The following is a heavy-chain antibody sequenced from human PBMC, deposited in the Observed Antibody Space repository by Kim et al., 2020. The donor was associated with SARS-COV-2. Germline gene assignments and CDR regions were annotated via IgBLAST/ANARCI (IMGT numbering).Heavy chain of an antibody. CDR3: ASSPAYCGGDCYLYNWFDP. J-gene: IGHJ5*02. Sequence: SVKVSCKASGGTFSSYAISWVRQAPGQGLEWMGGIIPIFGTANYAQKFQGRVTITADESTSTAYMELSSLRSEDTAVYYCASSPAYCGGDCYLYNWFDPWGQGTLVTVSS. D-gene: IGHD2-21*02. CDR1: GGTFSSYA. CDR2: IIPIFGTA. V-gene: IGHV1-69*13.